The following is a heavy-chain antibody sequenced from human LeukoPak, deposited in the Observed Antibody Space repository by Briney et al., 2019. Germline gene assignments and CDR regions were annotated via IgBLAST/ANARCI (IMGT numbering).Heavy chain of an antibody. J-gene: IGHJ1*01. CDR2: ISYDGSNK. CDR1: GFTFSSYG. CDR3: AKGSRRLQH. D-gene: IGHD1-14*01. Sequence: GGSLRLSCAASGFTFSSYGMHWVRQAPGKGLEWVAVISYDGSNKYYADSVKGRFTICRDNSKNTLYLQMNSLRAEDTAVYYCAKGSRRLQHWGQGTLVTVSS. V-gene: IGHV3-30*18.